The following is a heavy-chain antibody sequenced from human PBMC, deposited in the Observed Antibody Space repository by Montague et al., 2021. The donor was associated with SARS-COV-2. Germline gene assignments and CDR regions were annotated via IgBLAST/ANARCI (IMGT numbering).Heavy chain of an antibody. J-gene: IGHJ6*02. D-gene: IGHD4-11*01. CDR3: ARQFPVQGLRYSYYGMDV. CDR2: TYYKSKWYN. CDR1: GDSVSSNSAA. Sequence: CAISGDSVSSNSAAWHWLRQSPSRGLEWLGRTYYKSKWYNDYAVSVKSRITINPDTSKNQFSLQLNSVTPEDAAVYYCARQFPVQGLRYSYYGMDVWGQGTTVTVSS. V-gene: IGHV6-1*01.